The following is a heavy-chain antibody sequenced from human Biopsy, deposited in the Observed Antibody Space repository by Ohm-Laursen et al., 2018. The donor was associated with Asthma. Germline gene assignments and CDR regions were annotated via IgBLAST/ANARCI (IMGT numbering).Heavy chain of an antibody. D-gene: IGHD3-10*01. J-gene: IGHJ6*02. CDR2: ISVYNGNT. Sequence: ASVKVSCKASGYTFNSAGITWVRQAPGQGLEWMGWISVYNGNTKVAQKLQDRVTMITDTSTSTAYMELRSLRSDDTAVYICARAVDYSHYYGIDVWGQGTTVTGS. CDR3: ARAVDYSHYYGIDV. CDR1: GYTFNSAG. V-gene: IGHV1-18*01.